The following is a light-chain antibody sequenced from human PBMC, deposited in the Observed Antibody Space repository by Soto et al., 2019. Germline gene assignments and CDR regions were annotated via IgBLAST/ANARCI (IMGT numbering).Light chain of an antibody. V-gene: IGKV3-20*01. CDR1: QSVGRDY. CDR2: GAS. Sequence: EIVLTQSPGTLSLSPGDRATLSCRASQSVGRDYLAWFQHKGGQAPRLLVHGASNRATGIPDRFSGSGSGTDFTLIISRLEPEDFAVYYCHQYATDPLTFGEGTKVEI. J-gene: IGKJ4*01. CDR3: HQYATDPLT.